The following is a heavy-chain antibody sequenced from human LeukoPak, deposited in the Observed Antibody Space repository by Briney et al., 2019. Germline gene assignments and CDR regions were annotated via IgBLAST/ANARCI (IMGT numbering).Heavy chain of an antibody. V-gene: IGHV3-30*04. CDR1: GFTFSSYA. Sequence: SGRSLRLSCATSGFTFSSYAMHWVRQAPGKGLEWVAVISYDGSNKYYADSVKGRFTISRDNSKNTLYLQMNSLRAEDTAVYYCARDIAPVYHDSSGFDYWGQGTLVTVSS. D-gene: IGHD3-22*01. CDR2: ISYDGSNK. J-gene: IGHJ4*02. CDR3: ARDIAPVYHDSSGFDY.